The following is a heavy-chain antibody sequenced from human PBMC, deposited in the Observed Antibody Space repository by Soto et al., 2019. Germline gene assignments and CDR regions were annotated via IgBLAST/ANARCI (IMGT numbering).Heavy chain of an antibody. CDR3: ARDNWNCAYYGLDV. J-gene: IGHJ6*02. V-gene: IGHV3-23*01. Sequence: EAQLLESGGGLVQPGESLTLSCVASQFAFNIDAMTWVRQAPGKGLEWVSSMSGSGSSIYYADSVKGRFTITRDKYKKPLYWQMNSLRAEDTAVYWGARDNWNCAYYGLDVWGQGTTVTVS. CDR2: MSGSGSSI. D-gene: IGHD1-7*01. CDR1: QFAFNIDA.